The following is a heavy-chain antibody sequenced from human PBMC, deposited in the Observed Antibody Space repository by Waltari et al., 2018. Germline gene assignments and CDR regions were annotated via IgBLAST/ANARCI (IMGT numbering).Heavy chain of an antibody. CDR2: INHSGNT. CDR3: ARRRSLPHPYYFDY. V-gene: IGHV4-34*01. J-gene: IGHJ4*02. Sequence: QVHLQQWGEGLLKPSATLSLTCAVYGGSFSDSYWSWIRQPPGKGLEWIGEINHSGNTNYNPSLKSRVTTSVDTSKTQCSLKLTSVTAADTAVYYCARRRSLPHPYYFDYWGQGTLVTVSS. CDR1: GGSFSDSY.